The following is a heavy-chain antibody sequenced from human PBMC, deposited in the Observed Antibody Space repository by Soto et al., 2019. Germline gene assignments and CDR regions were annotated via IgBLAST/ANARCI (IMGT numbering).Heavy chain of an antibody. V-gene: IGHV1-18*04. J-gene: IGHJ6*02. CDR1: GYTFTSYG. D-gene: IGHD2-15*01. CDR2: ISAYNGNT. CDR3: ARFSGGSYNTYYFYYGMDV. Sequence: ASVKVSCKASGYTFTSYGISSVRQAPGQGLDWMGWISAYNGNTKYAQDLQGRVTMTTDTSTSTAYMELRSLRSDDTAMYYCARFSGGSYNTYYFYYGMDVWGQGTTVTVSS.